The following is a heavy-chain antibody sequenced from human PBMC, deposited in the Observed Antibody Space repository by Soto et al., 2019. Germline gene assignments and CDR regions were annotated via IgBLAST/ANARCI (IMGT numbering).Heavy chain of an antibody. V-gene: IGHV1-2*04. Sequence: QVQLVQSGAEVKKPGASVKVSCKASGYTFTGYYMHWVRQAPGQGLEWMGWINPNSGGTNYAQKFQGWVTMTRDTSISTAYMELSMLRSDDTAVYYCAREALVGYSSGAYFDYWGPGTLVTVSS. D-gene: IGHD6-19*01. CDR3: AREALVGYSSGAYFDY. CDR1: GYTFTGYY. CDR2: INPNSGGT. J-gene: IGHJ4*02.